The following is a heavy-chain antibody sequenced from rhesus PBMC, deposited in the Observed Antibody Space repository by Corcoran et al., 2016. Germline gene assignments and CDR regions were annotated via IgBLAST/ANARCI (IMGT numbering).Heavy chain of an antibody. J-gene: IGHJ5-2*01. Sequence: QVQLQESGPREVRASETLSPTCAVSGGSISDRYRLSWIRQPPGKGLEWIGYIYGCSTSSNYNPSIQSRVTSGKGSCKNQFSLKLSSVAATDTAVYYCAMNGSNYWGGYYVFWVEEVLLTVSS. D-gene: IGHD3-34*01. CDR1: GGSISDRYR. V-gene: IGHV4S10*01. CDR3: AMNGSNYWGGYYVF. CDR2: IYGCSTSS.